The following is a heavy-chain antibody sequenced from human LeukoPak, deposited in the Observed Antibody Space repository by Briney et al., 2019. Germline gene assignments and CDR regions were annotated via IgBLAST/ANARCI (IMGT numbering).Heavy chain of an antibody. CDR1: GFTFSSYG. V-gene: IGHV3-30*18. J-gene: IGHJ6*03. CDR3: AKDSSAYSYGYSYYYMDV. CDR2: ISYDGSNK. D-gene: IGHD5-18*01. Sequence: PGRSLRLSCAASGFTFSSYGMHWVRQAPGKGLEWVAVISYDGSNKYYADSVKGRFTISRDNSKNTLYLQMNSLRAEDTAVYYCAKDSSAYSYGYSYYYMDVWGKGTTVTISS.